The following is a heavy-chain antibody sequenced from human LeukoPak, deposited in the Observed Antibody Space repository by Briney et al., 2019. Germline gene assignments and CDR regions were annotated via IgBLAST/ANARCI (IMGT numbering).Heavy chain of an antibody. CDR2: IYYSGST. CDR1: GGSIISSSYY. V-gene: IGHV4-39*01. CDR3: ARHGSWPIYYMDV. J-gene: IGHJ6*03. D-gene: IGHD6-13*01. Sequence: SETLSLTCTVSGGSIISSSYYWGWIRQPPGKGLEWIGSIYYSGSTYYNPSLKSRVTISVDTSKNQFSLKLSSVTAADTAVYYCARHGSWPIYYMDVWGKGTTVTVSS.